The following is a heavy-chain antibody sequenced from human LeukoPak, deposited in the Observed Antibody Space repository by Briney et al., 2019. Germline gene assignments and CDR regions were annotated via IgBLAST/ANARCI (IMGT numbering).Heavy chain of an antibody. CDR2: MNPNSGNT. D-gene: IGHD3-9*01. CDR3: ARILRYFDWLLGDYYGMGV. Sequence: ASVKVSCKASGYTFTSYDINWVRQATGRGLEWMGWMNPNSGNTGYAQKFQGRVTMTRNTSISTAYMELSSLRSEDTAVYYCARILRYFDWLLGDYYGMGVWGQGTTVTVSS. J-gene: IGHJ6*02. V-gene: IGHV1-8*01. CDR1: GYTFTSYD.